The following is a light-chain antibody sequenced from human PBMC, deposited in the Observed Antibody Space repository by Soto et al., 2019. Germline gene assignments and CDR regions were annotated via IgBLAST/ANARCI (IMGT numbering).Light chain of an antibody. Sequence: EIVLTQSPATLSLSPRERATLSCRASQGVSGNYLAWYQQRPGQAPRLLMYVASTRAPGVPDTFSASGSGTDFTLSISRLEPEDFAVYYCQQYASFPRTFGQGTRVQIK. CDR3: QQYASFPRT. J-gene: IGKJ1*01. CDR1: QGVSGNY. V-gene: IGKV3-20*01. CDR2: VAS.